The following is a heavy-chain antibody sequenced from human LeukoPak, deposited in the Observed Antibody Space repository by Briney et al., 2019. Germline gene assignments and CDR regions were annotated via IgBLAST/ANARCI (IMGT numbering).Heavy chain of an antibody. D-gene: IGHD1-26*01. CDR3: ARDRGGSYSAIDY. CDR2: ISGSGGST. V-gene: IGHV3-23*01. J-gene: IGHJ4*02. CDR1: GFTFTSYT. Sequence: GGSLRLSCAASGFTFTSYTMSWVRQAPGKGLEWVSTISGSGGSTDYADSVKGRFTISRDNSKNTVYVQMNSLRAEDTAVYYCARDRGGSYSAIDYWGQGTLVTVSS.